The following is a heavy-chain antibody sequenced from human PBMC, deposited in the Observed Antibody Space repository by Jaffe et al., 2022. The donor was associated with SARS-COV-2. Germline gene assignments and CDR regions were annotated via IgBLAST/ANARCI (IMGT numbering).Heavy chain of an antibody. V-gene: IGHV3-13*01. Sequence: EVQLVESGGGVVQPGGSLRLSCAASGFTFSSYDMHWVRQPTGKGLEWVSTIGTAGDTYYSGSVKGRFTISRENAKNSLYLQMNSLRAGDTAMYYCARGDMRSQWDKAWKHYYYYMDVWGKGTTATVSS. CDR2: IGTAGDT. CDR1: GFTFSSYD. D-gene: IGHD1-26*01. CDR3: ARGDMRSQWDKAWKHYYYYMDV. J-gene: IGHJ6*03.